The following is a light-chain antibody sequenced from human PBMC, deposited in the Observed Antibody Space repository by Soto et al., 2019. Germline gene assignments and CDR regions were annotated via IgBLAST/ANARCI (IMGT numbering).Light chain of an antibody. J-gene: IGKJ2*01. CDR3: QQLNNFPYT. CDR1: QGIGSS. Sequence: DIHLTQSPSSLSASVGDRLTMTCRASQGIGSSLAWYQQKPGKAPKLLIYAASTLQSGVPSRFSGGGSGTEFTLTISGLQPEDLATYYCQQLNNFPYTFGQGT. CDR2: AAS. V-gene: IGKV1-9*01.